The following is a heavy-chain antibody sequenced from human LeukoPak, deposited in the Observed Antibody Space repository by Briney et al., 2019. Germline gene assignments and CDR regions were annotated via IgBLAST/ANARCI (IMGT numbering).Heavy chain of an antibody. CDR1: GYTFTGYY. J-gene: IGHJ3*02. D-gene: IGHD2-15*01. CDR2: INPNSGGT. CDR3: ARAGHIVVVLDAFDI. V-gene: IGHV1-2*02. Sequence: ASVKVSCKASGYTFTGYYMHWVRQAPGQGLEWMGWINPNSGGTNYAQKFQGKVTMTRDTSISTAYMELSRLRSDDTAVYYCARAGHIVVVLDAFDIWGQGTMVTVSS.